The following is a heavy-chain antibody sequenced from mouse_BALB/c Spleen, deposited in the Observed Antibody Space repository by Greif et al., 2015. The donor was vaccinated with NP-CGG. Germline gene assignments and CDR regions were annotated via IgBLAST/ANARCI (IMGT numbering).Heavy chain of an antibody. Sequence: VQLQQSGAELVRPGSSVKISCKASGYAFSSYWMNWVKQRPGQGLEWIGQIYPGDGDTNYNGKFKGKATLTADKSSSTAYMQLSSLTSEDSAVYFCARRGMDNYYGSSSWFAYWGQGTLVTVSA. J-gene: IGHJ3*01. CDR2: IYPGDGDT. CDR3: ARRGMDNYYGSSSWFAY. CDR1: GYAFSSYW. V-gene: IGHV1-80*01. D-gene: IGHD1-1*01.